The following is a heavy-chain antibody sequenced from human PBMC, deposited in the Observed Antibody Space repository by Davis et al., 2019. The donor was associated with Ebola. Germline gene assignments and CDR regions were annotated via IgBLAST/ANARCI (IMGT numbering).Heavy chain of an antibody. D-gene: IGHD3-22*01. CDR1: GGSISTHY. CDR3: ARERNGYYLFVDY. Sequence: GSLRLSCTVSGGSISTHYWSWIRQPAGKGLEWIGRIYITGSTNYNSSLKSRVTMSVDTSKDQFSLKLSSVTAADTAVYYCARERNGYYLFVDYWGQGTLVTVSS. V-gene: IGHV4-4*07. CDR2: IYITGST. J-gene: IGHJ4*02.